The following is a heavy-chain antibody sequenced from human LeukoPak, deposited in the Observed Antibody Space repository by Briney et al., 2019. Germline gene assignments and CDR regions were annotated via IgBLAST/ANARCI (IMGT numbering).Heavy chain of an antibody. V-gene: IGHV4-4*07. CDR2: IYTSGST. D-gene: IGHD6-19*01. CDR1: GGSISSYY. Sequence: SETLSLTCTVSGGSISSYYWSWIRQPAGKGLEWIGRIYTSGSTNYNPSLKSRVTISVDTSKNQFSLKLSSVTAADTAVYYCAREGWVSSVFDYWGQGTLVTVSS. J-gene: IGHJ4*02. CDR3: AREGWVSSVFDY.